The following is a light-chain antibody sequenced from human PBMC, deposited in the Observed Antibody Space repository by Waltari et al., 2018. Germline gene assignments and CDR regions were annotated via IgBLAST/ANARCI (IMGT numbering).Light chain of an antibody. CDR3: QHYYTFPRT. V-gene: IGKV4-1*01. CDR2: GAS. J-gene: IGKJ1*01. Sequence: DIVMTQSPDSLAVSLGERATINCKSSQTLSYSSTNKDYLAWFQQKPGQPPKLRIYGASTRNSGVPDRFSGSGSGTDFTLTISSLQAEDVAMYYCQHYYTFPRTFGQGTKVEVK. CDR1: QTLSYSSTNKDY.